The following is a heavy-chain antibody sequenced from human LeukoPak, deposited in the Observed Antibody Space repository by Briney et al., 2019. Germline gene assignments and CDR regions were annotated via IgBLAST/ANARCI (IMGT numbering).Heavy chain of an antibody. Sequence: SETLSLTCTVSGGSITSSSYYWGWIRQPPGKGLEWIGEINHSGSTNYNPSLKSRVTISVDTSKNQFSLKLSSVTAADTAVYYCARPGIAADGIGWFDPWGQGTLVTVSS. V-gene: IGHV4-39*07. J-gene: IGHJ5*02. CDR3: ARPGIAADGIGWFDP. CDR1: GGSITSSSYY. D-gene: IGHD6-13*01. CDR2: INHSGST.